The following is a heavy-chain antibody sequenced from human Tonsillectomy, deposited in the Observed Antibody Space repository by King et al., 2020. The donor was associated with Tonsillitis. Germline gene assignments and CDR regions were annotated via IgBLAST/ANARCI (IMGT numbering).Heavy chain of an antibody. CDR3: ARLTRSTPFDD. V-gene: IGHV4-38-2*01. J-gene: IGHJ4*02. CDR2: IYHTGGT. Sequence: VQLQESGPGLVKPSETLSLTCAVSGYSISSGYFWGWIRQPPGKGLEWIGHIYHTGGTFYNPSLKARVTISVDTSKNQFSLKVTSVTAADTAVYYCARLTRSTPFDDWGQGTLVTVSS. CDR1: GYSISSGYF.